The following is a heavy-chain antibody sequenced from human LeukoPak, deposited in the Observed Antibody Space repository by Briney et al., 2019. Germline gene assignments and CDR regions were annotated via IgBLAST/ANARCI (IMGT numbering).Heavy chain of an antibody. CDR2: IYYSGST. J-gene: IGHJ6*03. Sequence: SETLSLTCTVSGGSISSSNYYWGWIRQPPGKGLEWIGSIYYSGSTYYNPSLKSRVTISVDTSKRQFSLKLSSVTAADTAVYYCARAPSIAAPGYMDVWGKGTTVTVSS. CDR3: ARAPSIAAPGYMDV. D-gene: IGHD6-6*01. V-gene: IGHV4-39*01. CDR1: GGSISSSNYY.